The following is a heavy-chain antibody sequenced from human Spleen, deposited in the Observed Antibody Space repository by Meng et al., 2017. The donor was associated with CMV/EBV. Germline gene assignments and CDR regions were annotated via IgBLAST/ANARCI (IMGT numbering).Heavy chain of an antibody. D-gene: IGHD2-2*01. CDR2: INPNSGGT. Sequence: ASVKVSCKASGYTFTGYYINWVRQAPGQGLEWMGWINPNSGGTNYAEKFQGRVTMTRDTSISTAYLELSRLRSDDTAVYYCARELRIVVVPAATRRGFDPWGQGTLVTVSS. J-gene: IGHJ5*02. CDR3: ARELRIVVVPAATRRGFDP. V-gene: IGHV1-2*02. CDR1: GYTFTGYY.